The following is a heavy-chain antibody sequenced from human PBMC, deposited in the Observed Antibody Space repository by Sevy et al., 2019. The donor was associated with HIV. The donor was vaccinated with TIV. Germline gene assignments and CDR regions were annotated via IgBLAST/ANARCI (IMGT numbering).Heavy chain of an antibody. CDR2: IKQDGSEK. CDR3: AIVYSSGWYRDFYYFDY. J-gene: IGHJ4*02. V-gene: IGHV3-7*01. Sequence: GGSLRLSCAASGFTFSSYWMSWVRQAPGKGLEWVANIKQDGSEKYYVDSVKGRFTISGDNAKNSLYLQMNSLRAEDTAVYYCAIVYSSGWYRDFYYFDYWGQGTLVTVSS. D-gene: IGHD6-19*01. CDR1: GFTFSSYW.